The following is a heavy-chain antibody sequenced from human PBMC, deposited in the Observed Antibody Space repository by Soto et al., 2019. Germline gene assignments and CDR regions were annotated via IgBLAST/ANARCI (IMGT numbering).Heavy chain of an antibody. J-gene: IGHJ6*02. Sequence: VKVSCKASGGTFSSYAISWVRQAPGQGLEWMGGIIPIFGTANYAQKFQGRVTITADESTSTAYMELSCLRSEDTAVYYCAGLYCSSTSCYQGNYYYGMDVWGQGTTVTVSS. CDR1: GGTFSSYA. D-gene: IGHD2-2*01. CDR2: IIPIFGTA. CDR3: AGLYCSSTSCYQGNYYYGMDV. V-gene: IGHV1-69*13.